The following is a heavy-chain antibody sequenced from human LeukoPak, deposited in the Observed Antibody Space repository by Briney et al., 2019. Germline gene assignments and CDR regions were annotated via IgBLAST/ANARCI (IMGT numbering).Heavy chain of an antibody. V-gene: IGHV1-46*01. CDR3: ARDRMYYDFWSGYTLPDYGMDV. Sequence: ASVTVSCKASGYTFTSYYMHWVRQAPGQGLEWMGVINPSGGSTNYAQKVQGRVTMTRDTSTSTVYMELSSLRSEDTAVYYCARDRMYYDFWSGYTLPDYGMDVWGQGTTVTVSS. J-gene: IGHJ6*02. D-gene: IGHD3-3*01. CDR2: INPSGGST. CDR1: GYTFTSYY.